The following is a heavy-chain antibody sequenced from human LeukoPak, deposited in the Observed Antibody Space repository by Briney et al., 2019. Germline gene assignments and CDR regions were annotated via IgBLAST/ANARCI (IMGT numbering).Heavy chain of an antibody. CDR1: GYSISSGYY. CDR2: IYYSGST. J-gene: IGHJ5*02. V-gene: IGHV4-61*01. Sequence: SETLSLTCTVSGYSISSGYYWGWIRQPPGKGLEWIGYIYYSGSTNYNPSLKSRVTISVDTSKNQFSLKLSSVTAADTAVYYCASSNRRGVRGVLNRGNWFDPWGQGTLVTVSS. CDR3: ASSNRRGVRGVLNRGNWFDP. D-gene: IGHD3-10*01.